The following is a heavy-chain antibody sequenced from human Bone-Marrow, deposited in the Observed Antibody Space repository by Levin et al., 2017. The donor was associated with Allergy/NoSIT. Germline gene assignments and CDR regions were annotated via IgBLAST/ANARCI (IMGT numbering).Heavy chain of an antibody. CDR3: ANAGGYCSGGTCYNDAFDI. V-gene: IGHV5-51*01. D-gene: IGHD2-15*01. CDR2: IYPGDSDT. CDR1: GYTFTSYW. J-gene: IGHJ3*02. Sequence: GESLKISCKTSGYTFTSYWIAWVRQVPGKGLEWMGSIYPGDSDTKYSPSFQGQVTISADKSISTAYLQWSSLKASDTAMYYCANAGGYCSGGTCYNDAFDIWGQGTMVTVSS.